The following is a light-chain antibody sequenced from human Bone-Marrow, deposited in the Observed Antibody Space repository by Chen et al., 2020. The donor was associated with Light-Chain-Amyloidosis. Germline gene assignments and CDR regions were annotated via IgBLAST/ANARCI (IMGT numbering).Light chain of an antibody. CDR1: QDISNY. CDR3: QKYDDLPPYT. J-gene: IGKJ2*01. V-gene: IGKV1-33*01. Sequence: DIPITQSPSSLSASLGYRVTITCQASQDISNYLNWYQQKPGKATTLLIHYASKLETGVPSRFSGGGSGTDFTLTISSLQTEDLATYYCQKYDDLPPYTFGPGTKLEMK. CDR2: YAS.